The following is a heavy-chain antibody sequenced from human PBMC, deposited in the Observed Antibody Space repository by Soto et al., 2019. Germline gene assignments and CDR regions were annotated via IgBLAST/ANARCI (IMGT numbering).Heavy chain of an antibody. Sequence: QVQLVESGGGVVQPGRSLRLSCAASGFTFSSYAMHWVRQAPGKGLEWVAVISYDGSNKYYADSVKGRFTISRDNSKNTLYRQMNSPRAEATAVYYCARVPSSSGLAHFDYWGQGALVTVSS. D-gene: IGHD2-15*01. CDR3: ARVPSSSGLAHFDY. CDR1: GFTFSSYA. CDR2: ISYDGSNK. J-gene: IGHJ4*02. V-gene: IGHV3-30-3*01.